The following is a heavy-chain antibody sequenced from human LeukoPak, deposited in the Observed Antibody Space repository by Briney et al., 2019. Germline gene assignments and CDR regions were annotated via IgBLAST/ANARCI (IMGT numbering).Heavy chain of an antibody. V-gene: IGHV3-30*03. CDR2: ISYDGSNK. D-gene: IGHD5-18*01. CDR1: GFTFSSYG. J-gene: IGHJ6*03. CDR3: AVRGYSYGYVYYYYYYMDV. Sequence: GGSLRLSCAASGFTFSSYGMHWVRQAPGKGLEWVAVISYDGSNKYYADSVKGRFTISRDNSKNTLYLQMNSLRAEDTAVYYCAVRGYSYGYVYYYYYYMDVWGKGTTVTVSS.